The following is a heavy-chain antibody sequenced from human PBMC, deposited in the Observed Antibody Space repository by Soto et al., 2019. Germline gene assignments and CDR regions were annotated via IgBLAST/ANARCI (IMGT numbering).Heavy chain of an antibody. CDR1: GFTFSSYA. CDR2: ISDSGGSR. J-gene: IGHJ4*02. Sequence: PGGSLRLSCAASGFTFSSYAMSWVRQAPGKGLEWVSGISDSGGSRYSADSVKGRFTISRDDSKNTLYLQMNSLRAEDTAVYYCAKKVPGSNPLDSWGQGALVTVSS. D-gene: IGHD1-1*01. V-gene: IGHV3-23*01. CDR3: AKKVPGSNPLDS.